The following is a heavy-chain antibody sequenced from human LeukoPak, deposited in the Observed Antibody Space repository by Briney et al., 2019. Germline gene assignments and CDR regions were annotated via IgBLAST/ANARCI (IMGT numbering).Heavy chain of an antibody. V-gene: IGHV3-23*01. CDR3: VKHARVGTTTAFDI. Sequence: GGSLRLSCAASGFTFGHFGMSWVRQAPGKGLEWVSAVTGSSTTTSYADSVTGRFTISRDNSQSILSLQMNSLTAEDTAIYFCVKHARVGTTTAFDIWGQGTMVSVSP. CDR2: VTGSSTTT. J-gene: IGHJ3*02. CDR1: GFTFGHFG. D-gene: IGHD1-26*01.